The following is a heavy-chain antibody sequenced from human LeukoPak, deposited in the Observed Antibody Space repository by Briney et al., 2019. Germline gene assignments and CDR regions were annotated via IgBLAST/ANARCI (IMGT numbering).Heavy chain of an antibody. D-gene: IGHD5-18*01. CDR2: IKQDGSEK. V-gene: IGHV3-7*03. J-gene: IGHJ5*02. CDR1: GFTFSSYW. Sequence: GGSLRLSCGASGFTFSSYWMSWVRQAPGKGLEWVANIKQDGSEKYYVDSVKGRFIISRVNAKNSLYLHMNDLRAEDTAVYYCARDPGDRAIDRWFDPWGQGTLVTVSS. CDR3: ARDPGDRAIDRWFDP.